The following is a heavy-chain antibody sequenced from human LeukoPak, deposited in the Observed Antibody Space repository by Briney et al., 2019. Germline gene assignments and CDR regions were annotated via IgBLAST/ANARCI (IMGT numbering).Heavy chain of an antibody. J-gene: IGHJ4*02. CDR1: GGSISSYY. D-gene: IGHD3-22*01. CDR3: TNESPTYYYYTSGPGFDY. CDR2: VYYSGST. V-gene: IGHV4-59*01. Sequence: PSETLSLTCTVTGGSISSYYWSWIRQPPGKGLEWIGYVYYSGSTNYNPSLNSRVARSVDTSKNQFSLKLSSVTAADAAVDYCTNESPTYYYYTSGPGFDYWGKGTLVTVSS.